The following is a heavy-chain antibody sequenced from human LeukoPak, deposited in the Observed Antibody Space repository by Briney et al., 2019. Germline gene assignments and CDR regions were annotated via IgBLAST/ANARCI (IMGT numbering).Heavy chain of an antibody. CDR3: ARGGRFGDSYYGTDV. CDR1: GFIFNNYG. J-gene: IGHJ6*02. CDR2: ISYDGSNK. Sequence: GGSLRLSCAASGFIFNNYGMHWVRQAPGKGLEWVAVISYDGSNKYHADSVKGRFTISRDNSKKTLYLQMNSLRSEDTAVYYCARGGRFGDSYYGTDVWGQGTTVTVSS. V-gene: IGHV3-30*03. D-gene: IGHD1-26*01.